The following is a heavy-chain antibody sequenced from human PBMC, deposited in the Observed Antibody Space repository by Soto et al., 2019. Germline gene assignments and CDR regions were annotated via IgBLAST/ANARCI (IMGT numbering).Heavy chain of an antibody. CDR2: IKSRTDGGTT. Sequence: EVQLVESGGGLVKPGGSLRLSCAASGFTFSNAWMSWVRQAPGKGLEWVGRIKSRTDGGTTDYAAPVKGRFTSSSDDSKNTLYLQMNSHKTKDTAVYYCNTSGSERCYYCSGSNCYWGQGTLVTVSA. J-gene: IGHJ4*02. CDR3: NTSGSERCYYCSGSNCY. V-gene: IGHV3-15*01. CDR1: GFTFSNAW. D-gene: IGHD3-10*01.